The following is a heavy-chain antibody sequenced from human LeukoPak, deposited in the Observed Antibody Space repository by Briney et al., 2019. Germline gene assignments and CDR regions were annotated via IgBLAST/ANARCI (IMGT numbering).Heavy chain of an antibody. V-gene: IGHV4-4*07. Sequence: PSETPSLTCTVSGDSISSYYWSWIRQPAGKGLEWIGRIYSSGSTYYDPSLKSRVTMSVDTSKNQFSLKLSSVTAADTAVYYCARDYYDSSGYLGDAFDIWGQGTMVTVSS. CDR2: IYSSGST. CDR3: ARDYYDSSGYLGDAFDI. D-gene: IGHD3-22*01. CDR1: GDSISSYY. J-gene: IGHJ3*02.